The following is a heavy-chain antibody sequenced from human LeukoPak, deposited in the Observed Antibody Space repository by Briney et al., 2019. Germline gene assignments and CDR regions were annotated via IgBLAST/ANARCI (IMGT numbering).Heavy chain of an antibody. D-gene: IGHD2-2*02. CDR3: ARAVVVASAIRWFDP. CDR2: ISTYNGAT. J-gene: IGHJ5*02. V-gene: IGHV1-18*01. CDR1: GYTFTSFG. Sequence: GASVKVSCKASGYTFTSFGILWVRQAPAQGLEWMGWISTYNGATNYAQNLQARVTMTTDTSTSTAYMELRSLRSDDTAVYYCARAVVVASAIRWFDPWGQGTLVTVSS.